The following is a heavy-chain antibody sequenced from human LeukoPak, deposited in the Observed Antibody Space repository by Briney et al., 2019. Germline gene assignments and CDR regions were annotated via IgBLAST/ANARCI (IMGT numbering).Heavy chain of an antibody. V-gene: IGHV1-58*01. D-gene: IGHD4-11*01. Sequence: SVKVSCKASGFTFTKSALQWVRQARGQRLEWIGWIVVGSGNTDYAQKFQERVTITRDMFTSTAYMELSSLRSEDTAVYYCAAGLRGPTVTGKYYHYGMDVWGQGTTVTVSS. CDR1: GFTFTKSA. CDR3: AAGLRGPTVTGKYYHYGMDV. CDR2: IVVGSGNT. J-gene: IGHJ6*02.